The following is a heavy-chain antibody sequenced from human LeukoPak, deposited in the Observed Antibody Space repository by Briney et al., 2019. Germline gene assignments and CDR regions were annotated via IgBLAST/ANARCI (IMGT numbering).Heavy chain of an antibody. CDR1: GFTFSSYW. Sequence: GGSLRLSCAASGFTFSSYWMSWVRQAPGKGLEWVANIKQDGREKYYVDSVKGRFTISRDNAKNSLYLQMHSLRAEDTGVYYCARGRAVAGLKFHPWGQGTLVIVSS. J-gene: IGHJ5*02. CDR2: IKQDGREK. D-gene: IGHD6-19*01. V-gene: IGHV3-7*01. CDR3: ARGRAVAGLKFHP.